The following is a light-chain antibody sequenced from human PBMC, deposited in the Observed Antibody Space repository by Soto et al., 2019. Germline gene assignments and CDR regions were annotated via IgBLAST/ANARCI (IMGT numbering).Light chain of an antibody. V-gene: IGLV2-18*02. Sequence: QSVLTQPPSVSRSPGQSVAISCTGTSSDVGSYNRVSWYQQPPGTAPKVMIYQVSNRPSGVPDRFSGSKSGNTASLTISRLQVEDEADYYCSSYTSSNTYVFGTGTKVTVL. J-gene: IGLJ1*01. CDR2: QVS. CDR1: SSDVGSYNR. CDR3: SSYTSSNTYV.